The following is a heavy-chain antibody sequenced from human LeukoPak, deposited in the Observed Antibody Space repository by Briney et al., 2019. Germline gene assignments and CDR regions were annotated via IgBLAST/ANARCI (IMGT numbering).Heavy chain of an antibody. CDR1: GGSISSYY. CDR3: ARGSLYCSGGSCYSGVVDY. D-gene: IGHD2-15*01. V-gene: IGHV4-4*07. Sequence: SETLSLTCTVSGGSISSYYWSWIRQPAGKGLEWIGRIYTSGSTNYNPSLTSRVTMSVDTSKNQFSLTLSSVTAPDTAVYYCARGSLYCSGGSCYSGVVDYWGQGTLVTVSS. CDR2: IYTSGST. J-gene: IGHJ4*02.